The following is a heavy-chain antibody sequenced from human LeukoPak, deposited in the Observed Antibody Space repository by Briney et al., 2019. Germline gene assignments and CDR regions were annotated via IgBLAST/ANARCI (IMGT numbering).Heavy chain of an antibody. J-gene: IGHJ4*02. V-gene: IGHV4-31*03. D-gene: IGHD2-15*01. Sequence: SQTLSLTCTVSGGSISSGGYYWSWLRQHPGKGLEWIGYIYYSGSTYYNPSLKSRVTISVDTSKNQFSLKLSSVTAADTAVYYCARGDTTAKRATDEIFFDYWGQGTLVTVSS. CDR1: GGSISSGGYY. CDR3: ARGDTTAKRATDEIFFDY. CDR2: IYYSGST.